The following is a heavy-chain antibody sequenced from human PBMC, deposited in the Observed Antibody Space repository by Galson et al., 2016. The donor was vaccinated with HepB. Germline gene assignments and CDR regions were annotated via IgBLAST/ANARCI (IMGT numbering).Heavy chain of an antibody. J-gene: IGHJ3*02. Sequence: PALVKPTQTLTLTCTFSGFSLSSGGVGVNWVRQPPGKALEWLAVIYWNDETRYSSSLHGRLTITKDTSKNQVVLTMTDVDPADTATYYCVHGPYGFWTKSSCFDIWGQGTFVTVSS. CDR1: GFSLSSGGVG. V-gene: IGHV2-5*01. D-gene: IGHD3/OR15-3a*01. CDR3: VHGPYGFWTKSSCFDI. CDR2: IYWNDET.